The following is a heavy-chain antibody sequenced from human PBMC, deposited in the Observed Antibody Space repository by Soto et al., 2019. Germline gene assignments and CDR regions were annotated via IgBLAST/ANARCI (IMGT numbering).Heavy chain of an antibody. J-gene: IGHJ6*02. V-gene: IGHV3-33*01. D-gene: IGHD6-13*01. CDR2: IWHDGSKK. CDR3: ARGSIVAAEYGMDV. CDR1: GFSFSSYG. Sequence: QVRLVESGGGVVQPGRSLRLSCAASGFSFSSYGMHWVRQAPGKGLEWVAVIWHDGSKKYYADSVKGRLIISRDNSKNTLYMQINSLRAEDTAVYFCARGSIVAAEYGMDVWGQGTTVTVS.